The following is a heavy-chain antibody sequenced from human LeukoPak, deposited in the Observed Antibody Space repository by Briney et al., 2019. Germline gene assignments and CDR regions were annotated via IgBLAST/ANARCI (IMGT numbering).Heavy chain of an antibody. V-gene: IGHV3-30*02. CDR2: IRYDGSNK. Sequence: GGSLRLSCAASGFTFSSYGMHWVRQAPSKGLEWVAFIRYDGSNKYYADSVKGRFTISRDNSKTTLYLQMNSLRAEDTAVYYCAKVVYYYDRASWFDPWGQGTLVTVSS. CDR3: AKVVYYYDRASWFDP. CDR1: GFTFSSYG. J-gene: IGHJ5*02. D-gene: IGHD3-22*01.